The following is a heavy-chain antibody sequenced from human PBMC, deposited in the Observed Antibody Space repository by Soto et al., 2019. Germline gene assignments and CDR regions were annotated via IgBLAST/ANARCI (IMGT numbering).Heavy chain of an antibody. V-gene: IGHV1-69*13. J-gene: IGHJ4*02. CDR3: ARRAMVRGFMFLDY. D-gene: IGHD3-10*01. CDR1: GGTFSNYA. CDR2: IIPPFGTP. Sequence: ASVKVSCKASGGTFSNYAISWVRQAPGQGLEWMGGIIPPFGTPNYAQKFQGRVTITADESTSTTYMELSSLRSEDTAVYYCARRAMVRGFMFLDYWGQGTLVTVSS.